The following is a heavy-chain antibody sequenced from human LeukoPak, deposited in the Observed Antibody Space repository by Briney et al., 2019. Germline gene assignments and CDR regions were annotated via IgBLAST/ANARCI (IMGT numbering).Heavy chain of an antibody. CDR2: IYHSGST. Sequence: SETLSLTCAVSGGSIRSSNWWSWVRQPPGKGLEWIGEIYHSGSTNYNPSLKSRVTISEDKSKNQFSLKLTSVTAADTAVYYCARALLWFGELRVNYYYYMDVWGKGTTVTISS. CDR3: ARALLWFGELRVNYYYYMDV. D-gene: IGHD3-10*01. V-gene: IGHV4-4*02. J-gene: IGHJ6*03. CDR1: GGSIRSSNW.